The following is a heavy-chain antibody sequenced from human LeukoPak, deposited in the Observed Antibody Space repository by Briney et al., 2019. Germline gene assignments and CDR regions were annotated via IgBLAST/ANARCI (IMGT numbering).Heavy chain of an antibody. D-gene: IGHD6-19*01. CDR2: TYYSGST. CDR3: ARRAIPVAAGLYYFDY. J-gene: IGHJ4*02. CDR1: GGSISSSSYY. Sequence: KPSETLSLTCTVSGGSISSSSYYWGWIRQPPGKGLEWIGSTYYSGSTYYNPSLKSRVTMTVDTSKNQFSVRLSSATAADTAVYYCARRAIPVAAGLYYFDYWGQGTLVTVSS. V-gene: IGHV4-39*01.